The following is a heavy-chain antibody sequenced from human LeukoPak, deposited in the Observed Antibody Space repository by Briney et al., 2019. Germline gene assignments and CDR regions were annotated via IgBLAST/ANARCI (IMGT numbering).Heavy chain of an antibody. CDR3: AKEIFLDSGSYPDY. V-gene: IGHV3-30*18. J-gene: IGHJ4*02. Sequence: GRSLRLSCAASGFTFSSYGMHWVRQAPGKGLEWVAVISHDGTNKYYADSVKGRLTISRDNSKSTLYLQVNSLRAEDTAVYYCAKEIFLDSGSYPDYWGQGSLVTVSS. CDR2: ISHDGTNK. D-gene: IGHD3-10*01. CDR1: GFTFSSYG.